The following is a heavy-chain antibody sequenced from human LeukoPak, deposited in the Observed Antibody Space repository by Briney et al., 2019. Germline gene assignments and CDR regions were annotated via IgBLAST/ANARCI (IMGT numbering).Heavy chain of an antibody. V-gene: IGHV1-69*05. D-gene: IGHD3-3*01. J-gene: IGHJ6*03. CDR3: ARTRADFGVVYEWRSYYYYYMDV. CDR1: GGTFSSYA. CDR2: IIPIFGTA. Sequence: GASVKVSCKASGGTFSSYAISWARQAPGQGLEWMGGIIPIFGTANYAQKFQGRVTITTDESTSTAYMELSSLRSEDTAVYYCARTRADFGVVYEWRSYYYYYMDVWGKGTTVTVSS.